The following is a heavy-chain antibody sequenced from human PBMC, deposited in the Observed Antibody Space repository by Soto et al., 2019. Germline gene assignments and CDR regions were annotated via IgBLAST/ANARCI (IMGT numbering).Heavy chain of an antibody. CDR1: GGTFSSYA. CDR3: AREGREGYYYYYGMDV. V-gene: IGHV1-69*13. J-gene: IGHJ6*02. Sequence: SVKVSCKASGGTFSSYAISWVRHAPGQGLEWMGGIIPIFGTANYAQKFQGRVTITADESTSTAYMELSSLRSEDTAVYYCAREGREGYYYYYGMDVWGQGTTVTVSS. CDR2: IIPIFGTA.